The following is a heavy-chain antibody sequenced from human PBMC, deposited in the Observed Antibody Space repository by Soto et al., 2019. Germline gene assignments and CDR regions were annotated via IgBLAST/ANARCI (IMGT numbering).Heavy chain of an antibody. CDR3: ATDITMVRGVMRDAFDY. CDR2: IYYSGST. Sequence: SETLSLTCTVSGGSISSSSYYWGWIRQPPGKGLEWIGSIYYSGSTYYNPSLKSRVTISVDTSKNQFSLKLSSVTAADTAVYYCATDITMVRGVMRDAFDYWGQGTLVTVSS. J-gene: IGHJ4*02. D-gene: IGHD3-10*01. V-gene: IGHV4-39*01. CDR1: GGSISSSSYY.